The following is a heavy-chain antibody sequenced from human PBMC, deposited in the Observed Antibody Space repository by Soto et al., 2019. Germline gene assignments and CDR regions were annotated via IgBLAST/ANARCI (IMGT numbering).Heavy chain of an antibody. V-gene: IGHV5-10-1*01. Sequence: PREALKLSCMGFGYRFTLYWISWGGPMSGKGLEWMGRIDPSDSYTNYSPSFQGHVTISADKSISTAYLQWSSLKASDTAMYYCSRHGPVNIAARHVGWFDPWGQGTLVTGSS. CDR2: IDPSDSYT. CDR1: GYRFTLYW. CDR3: SRHGPVNIAARHVGWFDP. D-gene: IGHD6-6*01. J-gene: IGHJ5*02.